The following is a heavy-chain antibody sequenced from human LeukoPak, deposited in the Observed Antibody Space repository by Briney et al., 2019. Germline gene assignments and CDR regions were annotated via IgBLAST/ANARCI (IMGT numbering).Heavy chain of an antibody. J-gene: IGHJ4*02. CDR2: ISSSSSYI. Sequence: GGSLRLSCAASGFTFSSYSMNWVRQAPGKGLEWVSSISSSSSYIYYADSVKGRFTISRDNAKNSLYLQMNSLRAEDTAVYYCARDHEEYCSGGSCSDYWGQGTLVTVSS. D-gene: IGHD2-15*01. CDR1: GFTFSSYS. CDR3: ARDHEEYCSGGSCSDY. V-gene: IGHV3-21*01.